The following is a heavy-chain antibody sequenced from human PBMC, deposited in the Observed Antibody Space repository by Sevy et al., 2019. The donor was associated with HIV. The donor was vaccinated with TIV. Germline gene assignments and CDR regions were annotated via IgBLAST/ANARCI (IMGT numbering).Heavy chain of an antibody. Sequence: GGSLRLSCVASGFAFSTHAMHWVRQAPDKGLEWGAVISYDGTNKNYADSVKDRFTISRDNSKNTLYLQMNSLKADDTAVYYCAREFTGVDLHLDYWGQGTLVTVSS. CDR1: GFAFSTHA. J-gene: IGHJ4*02. CDR2: ISYDGTNK. D-gene: IGHD1-1*01. CDR3: AREFTGVDLHLDY. V-gene: IGHV3-30-3*01.